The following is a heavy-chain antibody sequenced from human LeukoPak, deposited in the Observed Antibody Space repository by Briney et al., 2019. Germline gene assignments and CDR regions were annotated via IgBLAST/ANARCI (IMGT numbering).Heavy chain of an antibody. D-gene: IGHD3-10*01. CDR3: ARRKVTAKDYYMDV. V-gene: IGHV4-4*07. CDR1: GGSISSYY. CDR2: IYTSGST. Sequence: SETLSLTCTVSGGSISSYYWSWIRQPAGKGLEWIGRIYTSGSTNYNPSLKSRVTMSVDTSKNQFSLKLSSVTAADTAVYYCARRKVTAKDYYMDVWGKGTTVTVSS. J-gene: IGHJ6*03.